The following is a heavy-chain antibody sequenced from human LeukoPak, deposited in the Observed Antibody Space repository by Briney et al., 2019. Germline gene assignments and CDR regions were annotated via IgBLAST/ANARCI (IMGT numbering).Heavy chain of an antibody. J-gene: IGHJ4*02. CDR2: INPNIGGT. V-gene: IGHV1-2*02. CDR3: ASSLGDWNYYFDY. CDR1: GYTFTGYY. D-gene: IGHD1-7*01. Sequence: ASVKVSCKACGYTFTGYYMHWVGQAPGQGLEWMGWINPNIGGTNYAQKFQGRVTMTRDTSISTAYMELSRLRSDDTAVSSCASSLGDWNYYFDYWGQGTLVTVSS.